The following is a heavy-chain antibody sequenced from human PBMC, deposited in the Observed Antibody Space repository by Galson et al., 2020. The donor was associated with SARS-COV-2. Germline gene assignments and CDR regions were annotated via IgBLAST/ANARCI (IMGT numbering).Heavy chain of an antibody. V-gene: IGHV4-39*01. D-gene: IGHD3-9*01. J-gene: IGHJ6*02. CDR2: IHYSGST. CDR3: ARGAYDPLAGHYRDYGMDV. Sequence: SETLSLTCTVPGGSVRSSGKYWVWIRQSPGKGLEYIGSIHYSGSTYYNPSLKSRVTTSVDTPKNQVSLKLSSVTAADTAVYYCARGAYDPLAGHYRDYGMDVWGQGTTVTVSS. CDR1: GGSVRSSGKY.